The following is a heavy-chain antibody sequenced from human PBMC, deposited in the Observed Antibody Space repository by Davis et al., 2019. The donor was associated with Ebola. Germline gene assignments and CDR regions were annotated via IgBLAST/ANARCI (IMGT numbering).Heavy chain of an antibody. CDR2: INHSGGT. V-gene: IGHV4-34*01. CDR1: GGSFSGYY. J-gene: IGHJ4*02. Sequence: MPSETLSLTCAVYGGSFSGYYWSWIRQPPGKGLEWIGEINHSGGTNYNPSLKSRVTISVDTSKNQFSLKLSSVTAADTAVYYCARAGGYWVYYYFDYWGQGTLVTVSS. CDR3: ARAGGYWVYYYFDY. D-gene: IGHD1-26*01.